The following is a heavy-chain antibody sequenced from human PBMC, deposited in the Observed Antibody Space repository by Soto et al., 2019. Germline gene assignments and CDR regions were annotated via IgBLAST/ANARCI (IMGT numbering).Heavy chain of an antibody. CDR3: ASVTDCSGGSCYPGNWFDP. Sequence: ASGKVSCKASCYTFTGYGISWVRQAPGQGLEWMGWISAYNGNTNYAQKLRGRVTMTTDTSTSTAYMELRSLRSDDTAVYYCASVTDCSGGSCYPGNWFDPWGQGTLVTVSS. CDR1: CYTFTGYG. V-gene: IGHV1-18*01. D-gene: IGHD2-15*01. J-gene: IGHJ5*02. CDR2: ISAYNGNT.